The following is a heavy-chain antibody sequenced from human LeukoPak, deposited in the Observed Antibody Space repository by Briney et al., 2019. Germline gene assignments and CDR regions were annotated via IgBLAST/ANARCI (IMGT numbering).Heavy chain of an antibody. D-gene: IGHD4-17*01. Sequence: KSSETLSLTCSVSGYSISSGYYCGWIRQPPGKGLEWIASIYHSGSAYYNPSLKSRVTISVDASKNQCTLKLSSVTAADTAVYYCARVAVTTVTKLDYWGQGTLVTVSS. CDR2: IYHSGSA. V-gene: IGHV4-38-2*02. CDR3: ARVAVTTVTKLDY. CDR1: GYSISSGYY. J-gene: IGHJ4*02.